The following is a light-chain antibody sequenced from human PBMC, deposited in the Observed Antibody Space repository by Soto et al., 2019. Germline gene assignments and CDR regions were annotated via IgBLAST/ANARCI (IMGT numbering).Light chain of an antibody. CDR2: DVS. CDR3: QQYNSYWT. Sequence: DIQMTQSPSTLSASVGDRVTITCRASQSINAWLAWYQQKPGKAPKLLIYDVSTLDSGVPSRFSGSGSGTEFTLTISSLQPDDFATYYCQQYNSYWTFGQGTKVDNK. CDR1: QSINAW. J-gene: IGKJ1*01. V-gene: IGKV1-5*01.